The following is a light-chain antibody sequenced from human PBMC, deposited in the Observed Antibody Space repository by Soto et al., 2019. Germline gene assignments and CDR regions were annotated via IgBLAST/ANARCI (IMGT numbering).Light chain of an antibody. CDR2: AAS. CDR1: QSSTNN. CDR3: QQTYSAPYS. Sequence: DIQMTQSPSSLSASVGDRVTITCRASQSSTNNLNWYQQKPGKAPKLLIYAASSLQNGVPSSFSGSGSGTDFTLTISSLQPEDFATYYCQQTYSAPYSFGQGTKLEIK. V-gene: IGKV1-39*01. J-gene: IGKJ2*01.